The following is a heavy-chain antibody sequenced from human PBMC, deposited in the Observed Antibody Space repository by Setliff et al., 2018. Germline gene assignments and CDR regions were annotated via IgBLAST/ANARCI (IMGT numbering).Heavy chain of an antibody. D-gene: IGHD7-27*01. CDR3: ASIDWGENFYNTDV. J-gene: IGHJ6*04. V-gene: IGHV3-7*01. CDR1: GFTFSSLW. CDR2: INQDGSGK. Sequence: GGSLRLSCAASGFTFSSLWMSWVRQTPGKGLEWVANINQDGSGKYYVDSVKGRFTISRDSAKNSLSLQMNSLRAEDTSVYYCASIDWGENFYNTDVWGKGTTVTVSS.